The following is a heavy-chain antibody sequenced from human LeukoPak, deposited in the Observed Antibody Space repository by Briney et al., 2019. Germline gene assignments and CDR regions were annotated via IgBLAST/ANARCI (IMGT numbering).Heavy chain of an antibody. CDR2: ISNRGSTI. CDR1: GFTFSTYG. J-gene: IGHJ4*02. V-gene: IGHV3-48*02. Sequence: GGPLRLSCAASGFTFSTYGVNWVRQAPGKGLEWVSYISNRGSTITYGDSVKGRFTISRDNAKSSVFLQMNSLRDEDTAVYSCARGYCSSTYCYFDSWGRGTLVTVSS. D-gene: IGHD2-2*01. CDR3: ARGYCSSTYCYFDS.